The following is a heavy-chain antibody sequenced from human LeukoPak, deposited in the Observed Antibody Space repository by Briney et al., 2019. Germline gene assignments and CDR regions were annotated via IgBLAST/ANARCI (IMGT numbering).Heavy chain of an antibody. CDR3: ARSAIMITFYAFDI. Sequence: GASVKVSYKASGYTFTSYAMHWVRQAPGQRLEWMGWINAGNGNTKYSQKFQGRVTITRDTSASTAYMELSSLRSEDTAVYYCARSAIMITFYAFDIWGQGTMVTVSS. CDR1: GYTFTSYA. J-gene: IGHJ3*02. V-gene: IGHV1-3*01. CDR2: INAGNGNT. D-gene: IGHD3-16*01.